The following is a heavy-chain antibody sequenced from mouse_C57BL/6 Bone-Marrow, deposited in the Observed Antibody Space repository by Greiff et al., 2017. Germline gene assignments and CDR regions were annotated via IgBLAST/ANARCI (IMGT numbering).Heavy chain of an antibody. V-gene: IGHV1-5*01. J-gene: IGHJ4*01. CDR3: TRRDIYYYGSSYDAMDY. CDR2: IYPGNSDT. D-gene: IGHD1-1*01. CDR1: GYTFTSYW. Sequence: DVQLQESGTVLARPGASVKMSCKTSGYTFTSYWMHWVKQRPGQGLEWIGAIYPGNSDTSYNQKFKGKAKLTAVTSASTAYMELSSLTNEDSAVYYCTRRDIYYYGSSYDAMDYWGQGTSVTVSS.